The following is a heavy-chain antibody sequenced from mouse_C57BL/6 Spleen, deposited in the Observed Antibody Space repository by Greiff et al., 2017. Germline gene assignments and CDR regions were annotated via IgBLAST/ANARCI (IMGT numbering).Heavy chain of an antibody. V-gene: IGHV1-53*01. CDR1: GYTFTSYW. CDR2: INPSNGGT. Sequence: QVHVKQPGTELVKPGASVKLSCKASGYTFTSYWMHWVKQRPGQGLEWIGNINPSNGGTNYNEKFKSKATLTVDKYSSTAYMQLSSLTSEDSAVYYCARLQNYYGSSYVFDYWGQGTTLTVSS. J-gene: IGHJ2*01. D-gene: IGHD1-1*01. CDR3: ARLQNYYGSSYVFDY.